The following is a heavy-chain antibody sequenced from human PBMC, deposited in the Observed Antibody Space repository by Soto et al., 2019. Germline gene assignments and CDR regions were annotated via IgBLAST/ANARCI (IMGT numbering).Heavy chain of an antibody. CDR2: VNGDGSST. V-gene: IGHV3-74*01. D-gene: IGHD6-25*01. Sequence: EVQLVESGGGLVQPGGSLRLSCAASGFTFSSYWMHWVRQAPGKGLVWVSRVNGDGSSTSYADSVKGRFTISRDNAKNTLDLQMNSLRVEHTAVYYCARGGPYCSAEVDYWGQGTLVTVSS. J-gene: IGHJ4*02. CDR1: GFTFSSYW. CDR3: ARGGPYCSAEVDY.